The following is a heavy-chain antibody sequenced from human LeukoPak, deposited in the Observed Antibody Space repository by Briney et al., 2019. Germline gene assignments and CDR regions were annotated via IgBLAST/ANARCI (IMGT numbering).Heavy chain of an antibody. CDR1: GFTYSSYA. Sequence: GGSLRLSCAASGFTYSSYAMSWVRQVPGKGLEWVSAISGSGGSTYYADSVKGRFTISRDNSKNTLYLQMNSLRAEDTAVYYCAKDRRVMVYAIAADYWGQGTLVTVSS. D-gene: IGHD2-8*01. CDR3: AKDRRVMVYAIAADY. CDR2: ISGSGGST. J-gene: IGHJ4*02. V-gene: IGHV3-23*01.